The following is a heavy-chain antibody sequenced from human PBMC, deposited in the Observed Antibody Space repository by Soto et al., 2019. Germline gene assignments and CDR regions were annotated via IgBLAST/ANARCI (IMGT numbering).Heavy chain of an antibody. D-gene: IGHD1-26*01. CDR1: GGSISSDDYC. CDR3: ARGPSGDKVDY. V-gene: IGHV4-30-4*01. CDR2: IYDSGNT. Sequence: QVRLQESGPGLVEPSQTLSLTCTVSGGSISSDDYCWSWIRQSPGKGLEWIGHIYDSGNTYSNPSLKSRVTISGDTSNNQFSLRLSSVTAADTAVYYCARGPSGDKVDYWGQGTLVTVSS. J-gene: IGHJ4*02.